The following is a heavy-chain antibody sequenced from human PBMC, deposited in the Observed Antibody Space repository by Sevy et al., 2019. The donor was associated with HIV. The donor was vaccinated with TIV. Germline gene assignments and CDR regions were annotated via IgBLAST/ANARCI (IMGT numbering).Heavy chain of an antibody. CDR2: IYPGDSET. V-gene: IGHV5-51*01. Sequence: GESLKISCKASGYRFTSYWIAWVRQMPGKGLEWMGIIYPGDSETRYSPSFQGQVTISADKSISTAYLQWSSRRASDTAMFFCARRGYDTSGYPQYYFDYWGQGTLVTVSS. CDR3: ARRGYDTSGYPQYYFDY. D-gene: IGHD3-22*01. J-gene: IGHJ4*02. CDR1: GYRFTSYW.